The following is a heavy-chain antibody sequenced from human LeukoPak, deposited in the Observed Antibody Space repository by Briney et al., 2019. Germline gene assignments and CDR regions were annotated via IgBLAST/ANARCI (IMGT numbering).Heavy chain of an antibody. Sequence: GGSLLLSCTASGFTFSAYAMMWVRQAPGKGPEWVSAIRGGGTSEFYADSVKGRFRISRDNSKDTLFLQMNSLRAEDTAVYYCARDPNGDYIGAFDMWGPGTMVTVSS. D-gene: IGHD4-17*01. CDR3: ARDPNGDYIGAFDM. J-gene: IGHJ3*02. CDR1: GFTFSAYA. CDR2: IRGGGTSE. V-gene: IGHV3-23*01.